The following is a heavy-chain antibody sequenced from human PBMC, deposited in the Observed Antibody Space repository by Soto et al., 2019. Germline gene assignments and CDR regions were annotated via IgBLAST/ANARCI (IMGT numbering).Heavy chain of an antibody. D-gene: IGHD3-16*01. V-gene: IGHV3-7*01. CDR2: VKEDGSEL. J-gene: IGHJ4*02. CDR1: GVNVISYW. CDR3: ARDIGFDYVN. Sequence: PGGSLRLSCAVSGVNVISYWMSWVRQAPGKGLEWVASVKEDGSELYYLHSVRGRFSISRDSAGNALHLTMNYLSAEDTGVYFCARDIGFDYVNWGQGIPVTVSS.